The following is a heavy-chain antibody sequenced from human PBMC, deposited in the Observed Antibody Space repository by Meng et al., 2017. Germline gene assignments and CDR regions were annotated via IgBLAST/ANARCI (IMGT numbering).Heavy chain of an antibody. CDR2: ISGSGGST. CDR3: ASDYYDSSGYYQSLDY. J-gene: IGHJ4*02. CDR1: GFTFSGYW. V-gene: IGHV3-23*01. D-gene: IGHD3-22*01. Sequence: GESLKISCVASGFTFSGYWMGWVRQAPGKGLEWVSAISGSGGSTYYADSVKGRFTISRDNSKNTLYLQMNSLRAEDTAVYYCASDYYDSSGYYQSLDYWGQGTLVTVSS.